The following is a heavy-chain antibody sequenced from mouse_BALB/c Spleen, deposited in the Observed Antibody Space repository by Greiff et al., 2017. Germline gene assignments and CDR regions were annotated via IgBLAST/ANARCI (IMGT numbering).Heavy chain of an antibody. D-gene: IGHD2-3*01. Sequence: EVQLQQSGPELVKPAASVKMSCKASGYTFTSYVMHWVKQKPGQGLEWIGYINPYNDGTKYNEKFKGKATLTSDKSSSTAYMELSSLTSEDSAVYYCARSDGYYSFAYWGQGTLVTVSA. J-gene: IGHJ3*01. CDR2: INPYNDGT. V-gene: IGHV1-14*01. CDR1: GYTFTSYV. CDR3: ARSDGYYSFAY.